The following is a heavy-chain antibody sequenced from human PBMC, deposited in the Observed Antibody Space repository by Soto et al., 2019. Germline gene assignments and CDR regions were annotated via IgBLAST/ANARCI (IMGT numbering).Heavy chain of an antibody. Sequence: GGSLRLSCAASGFTFSSYAMHWVRQAPGKGLEWVAVISYDGSNKYYADSVKGRFTISRDNSKNTLYLQMNSLRAEDTAVYYCARDGWQGYSSSWYYSYYGMDVWGQGTTVTVSS. CDR2: ISYDGSNK. D-gene: IGHD6-13*01. V-gene: IGHV3-30*04. CDR1: GFTFSSYA. CDR3: ARDGWQGYSSSWYYSYYGMDV. J-gene: IGHJ6*02.